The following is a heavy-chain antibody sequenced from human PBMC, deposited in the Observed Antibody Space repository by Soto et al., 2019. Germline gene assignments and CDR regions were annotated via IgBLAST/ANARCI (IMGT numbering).Heavy chain of an antibody. CDR2: ISNDGIKK. CDR3: AKLTQWVATGGMAV. CDR1: GFTFSSYG. J-gene: IGHJ6*02. Sequence: PGGSLRLSCAASGFTFSSYGVHWVRQAPGKGLEWVAVISNDGIKKNYGESAKGRFTISRDNSKNTLYLQMNSLRTEDTAVYYCAKLTQWVATGGMAVSGHGTMVTV. V-gene: IGHV3-30*18. D-gene: IGHD1-26*01.